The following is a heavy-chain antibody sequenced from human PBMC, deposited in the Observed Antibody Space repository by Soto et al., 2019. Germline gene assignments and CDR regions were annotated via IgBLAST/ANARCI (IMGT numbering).Heavy chain of an antibody. V-gene: IGHV1-3*01. J-gene: IGHJ4*02. CDR2: INAGNGIT. Sequence: ASVKVSCKASGYTFTNYAMRWVRQAPGQRLEWMGWINAGNGITKYSQKFQGRVTITRDTSASTAFMELSSLRSEDTAVYYCAAYRRYYDSSGYAVDYWGQGTLVTVSS. CDR3: AAYRRYYDSSGYAVDY. D-gene: IGHD3-22*01. CDR1: GYTFTNYA.